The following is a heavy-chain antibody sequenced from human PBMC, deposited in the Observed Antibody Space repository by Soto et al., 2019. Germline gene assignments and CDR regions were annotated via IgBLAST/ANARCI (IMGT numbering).Heavy chain of an antibody. V-gene: IGHV1-69*01. Sequence: QVQLVQSGAEVKKPGSSVKVSCKASGGTFSSYAISWVRQAPGQGLEWMGGIIPIFGTANYAQKFQGRVTITADEFTSTAYMELSSLRSEDTAVYYCARGAMGPIAVAGTAYYYYYGMDVWGQGTTVTVSS. D-gene: IGHD6-19*01. CDR3: ARGAMGPIAVAGTAYYYYYGMDV. J-gene: IGHJ6*02. CDR2: IIPIFGTA. CDR1: GGTFSSYA.